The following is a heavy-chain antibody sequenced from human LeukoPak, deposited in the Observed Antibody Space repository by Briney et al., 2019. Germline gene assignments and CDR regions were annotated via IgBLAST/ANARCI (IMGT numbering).Heavy chain of an antibody. CDR2: IYYSGST. CDR1: AGSINNYY. Sequence: SETLSLTCTVSAGSINNYYWSWIRQPPGKGLEWIGYIYYSGSTNYNPSLKSRVTISVDTSKKQVSVNLSSVTAADTAVYYCARVAARYVGMDVWGQGTTVTVSS. D-gene: IGHD6-6*01. CDR3: ARVAARYVGMDV. J-gene: IGHJ6*02. V-gene: IGHV4-59*01.